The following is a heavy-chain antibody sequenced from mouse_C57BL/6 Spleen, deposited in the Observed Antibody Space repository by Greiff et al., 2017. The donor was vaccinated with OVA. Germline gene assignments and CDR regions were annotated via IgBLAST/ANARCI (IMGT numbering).Heavy chain of an antibody. Sequence: QVQLQQPGAELVMPGSSVKLSCKASGYTFTSSWMHRVKQRPRQGLDWIGEIDPSDSYTNYNQKFKGKSTLTVDKSSSTSYMQLSSLTSEDSAVYYCAKSVPPDYAMDYWGHVTSVTDSS. V-gene: IGHV1-69*01. D-gene: IGHD5-1*01. CDR3: AKSVPPDYAMDY. CDR2: IDPSDSYT. CDR1: GYTFTSSW. J-gene: IGHJ4*01.